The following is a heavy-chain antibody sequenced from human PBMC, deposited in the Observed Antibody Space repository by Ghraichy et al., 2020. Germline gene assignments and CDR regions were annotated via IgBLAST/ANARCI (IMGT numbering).Heavy chain of an antibody. CDR2: ISYDGSNK. CDR1: GFTFSSYA. J-gene: IGHJ3*02. D-gene: IGHD6-6*01. V-gene: IGHV3-30*04. Sequence: GGSLRLSCAASGFTFSSYAMHWVRQAPGKGLEWVAVISYDGSNKYYADSVKGRFTISRDNSKNTLYLQMNSLRAEDTAVYYCARPPRGSIASSGAFDIWGQETMVTVSS. CDR3: ARPPRGSIASSGAFDI.